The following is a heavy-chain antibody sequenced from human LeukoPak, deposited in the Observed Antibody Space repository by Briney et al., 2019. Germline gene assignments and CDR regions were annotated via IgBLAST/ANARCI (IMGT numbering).Heavy chain of an antibody. D-gene: IGHD2-15*01. CDR2: ISAYNGNT. J-gene: IGHJ5*02. V-gene: IGHV1-18*01. CDR3: ARGDEEREFYCSGGSCYHGYNWFDP. Sequence: ASVKVSCKASGYTFTSYGISWVRQAPGQGLEWMGWISAYNGNTNYAQKLQGRVTMTTDTSTSTAYMELRSLRSDDTAVYYCARGDEEREFYCSGGSCYHGYNWFDPWGQGTLVTVSS. CDR1: GYTFTSYG.